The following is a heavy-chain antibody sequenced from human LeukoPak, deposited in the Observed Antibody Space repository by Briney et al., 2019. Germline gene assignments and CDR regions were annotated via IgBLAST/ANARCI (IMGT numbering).Heavy chain of an antibody. D-gene: IGHD3-10*01. Sequence: PGGSLRLSCAASGFTVSSNYMSWVRQAPGKGLEWVSAISGSGGSTYYADSVKGRFTISRDNSKNTLYLQMNSLRAEDTAVYFCARGGVDYYGSGTYYLMYYFDYWGQGALVTVSS. CDR2: ISGSGGST. CDR1: GFTVSSNY. V-gene: IGHV3-23*01. CDR3: ARGGVDYYGSGTYYLMYYFDY. J-gene: IGHJ4*02.